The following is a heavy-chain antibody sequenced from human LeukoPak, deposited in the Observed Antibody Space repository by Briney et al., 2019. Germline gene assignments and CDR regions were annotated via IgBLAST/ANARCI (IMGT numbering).Heavy chain of an antibody. J-gene: IGHJ6*02. CDR3: ASPGIVVVPAANYYYGMDV. Sequence: SVKVSCKASGGTFSSYAISWVRQAPGQGLEWMGRIIPILGIANYAQKSQGRVTITADKSTSTAYMKLSSLRSEDTAVYYCASPGIVVVPAANYYYGMDVWGQGTTVTVSS. D-gene: IGHD2-2*01. CDR1: GGTFSSYA. V-gene: IGHV1-69*04. CDR2: IIPILGIA.